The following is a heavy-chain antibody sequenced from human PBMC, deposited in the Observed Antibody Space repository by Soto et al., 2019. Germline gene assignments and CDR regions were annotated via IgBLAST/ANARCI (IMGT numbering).Heavy chain of an antibody. Sequence: SETLSLTCTVSGGSISSYYWSWIRQPPGKGLEWIGYIYYSAITYYNPSLKSRVTISVDTSKNQFSLKLSSVTAADTAVYYCARNYYYDSSGLDYWGQGTLVPVSS. CDR2: IYYSAIT. J-gene: IGHJ4*02. CDR3: ARNYYYDSSGLDY. V-gene: IGHV4-59*08. CDR1: GGSISSYY. D-gene: IGHD3-22*01.